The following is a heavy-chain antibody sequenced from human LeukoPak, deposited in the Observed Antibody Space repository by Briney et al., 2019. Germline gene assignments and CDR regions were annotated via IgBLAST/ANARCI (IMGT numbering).Heavy chain of an antibody. CDR1: GYTFTGYY. V-gene: IGHV1-2*02. J-gene: IGHJ5*02. D-gene: IGHD5-24*01. Sequence: GASVKVSCKASGYTFTGYYMHWVRQAPGQGLEWMGWINPNSGGTNYAQKFQGRVTMTRDTSISTAYMELSRLRSDDTAVYYCARADGSFPENWFDPWGQGTLVTVSS. CDR2: INPNSGGT. CDR3: ARADGSFPENWFDP.